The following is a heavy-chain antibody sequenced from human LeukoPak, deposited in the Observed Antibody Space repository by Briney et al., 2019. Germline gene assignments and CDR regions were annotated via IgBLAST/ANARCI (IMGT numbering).Heavy chain of an antibody. CDR2: INYSGAT. Sequence: KSSETLSLTCAVYGRSLSSYYWSWIRQPPGRALEWIGYINYSGATTYNPSLKSRVTISVDTSKNQFSLKLSSVTAADTAVYYCARSSHGGNSRYFDYWGQGTPVTVSS. CDR1: GRSLSSYY. V-gene: IGHV4-59*01. J-gene: IGHJ4*02. D-gene: IGHD4-23*01. CDR3: ARSSHGGNSRYFDY.